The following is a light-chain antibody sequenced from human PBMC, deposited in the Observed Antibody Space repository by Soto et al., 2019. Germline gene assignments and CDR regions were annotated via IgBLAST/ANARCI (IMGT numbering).Light chain of an antibody. CDR1: SSDVGGYNY. CDR3: VSFTTSRSYV. CDR2: DVT. J-gene: IGLJ1*01. Sequence: QSALTQPRSVSGSPGQSVTISCTGTSSDVGGYNYVSWYQQHPGKAPKLMIYDVTMRPSGVPDRFSGSKSVNTASLTISGLQAEDEADYYCVSFTTSRSYVFGTGTKLTVL. V-gene: IGLV2-11*01.